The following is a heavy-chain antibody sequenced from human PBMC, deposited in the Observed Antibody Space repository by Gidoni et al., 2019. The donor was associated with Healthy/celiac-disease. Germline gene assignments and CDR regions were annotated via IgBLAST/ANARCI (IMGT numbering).Heavy chain of an antibody. J-gene: IGHJ4*02. CDR2: ISGSGGST. Sequence: EVQLLESGGGLVQPGGSLRLSCAASGFTFRSYAMSWVRQAPGKGLEWVSAISGSGGSTYYADSVKGRFTISRDNSKNTLYLKKNSLRAEDTAVYYCAKGRTMGSGWYGGGYWGQGTLVTVSS. CDR1: GFTFRSYA. CDR3: AKGRTMGSGWYGGGY. D-gene: IGHD6-19*01. V-gene: IGHV3-23*01.